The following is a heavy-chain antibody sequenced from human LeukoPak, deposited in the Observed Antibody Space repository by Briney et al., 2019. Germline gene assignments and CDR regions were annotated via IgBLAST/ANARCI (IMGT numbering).Heavy chain of an antibody. V-gene: IGHV3-15*01. CDR1: GFTFSNAW. CDR3: STGGYYFDF. D-gene: IGHD3-16*01. CDR2: IKSRFNGGTT. J-gene: IGHJ4*02. Sequence: PGGSLRLSCVASGFTFSNAWMNWVRQAPGKGLEWVGRIKSRFNGGTTDYDAPVKGRFTISRDDSKNTVYLQMDSLNIEDTAVYYCSTGGYYFDFWGQGILVTVSS.